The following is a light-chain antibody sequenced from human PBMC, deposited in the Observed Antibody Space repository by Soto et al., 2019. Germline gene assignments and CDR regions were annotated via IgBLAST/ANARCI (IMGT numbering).Light chain of an antibody. CDR3: GTWDSSLSAGV. Sequence: QSVLTQPPSVSAAPGQKVTISCSGSSSNIENNYVSWYQQLPGAAPKLLIYDSNKRPSGIPDRFSGSKSGTSATLGITGLQTGDEADYYCGTWDSSLSAGVFGGGTKLTVL. CDR1: SSNIENNY. CDR2: DSN. V-gene: IGLV1-51*01. J-gene: IGLJ2*01.